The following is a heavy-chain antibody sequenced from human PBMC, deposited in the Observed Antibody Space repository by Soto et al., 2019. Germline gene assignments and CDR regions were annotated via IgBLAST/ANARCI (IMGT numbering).Heavy chain of an antibody. CDR3: AHSLSPYGSGSYDY. CDR2: IYWDDDK. J-gene: IGHJ4*02. Sequence: QITLKESGPTLVKPTQPLTLTCTFSGFSLSTSGVGVGWIRQPPGKALEWLALIYWDDDKRYSPSLKSRLTITKDTSKHQVVLTMTNMDPVDTATYYCAHSLSPYGSGSYDYWGQGTLVTVSS. D-gene: IGHD3-10*01. V-gene: IGHV2-5*02. CDR1: GFSLSTSGVG.